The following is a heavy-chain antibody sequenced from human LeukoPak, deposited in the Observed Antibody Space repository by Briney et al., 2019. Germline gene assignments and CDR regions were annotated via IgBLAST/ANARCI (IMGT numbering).Heavy chain of an antibody. D-gene: IGHD3-22*01. CDR2: ISWNGGSI. Sequence: GGSLRLSCAASGFTFDDYAMHWVRQAPGKGLEWVSGISWNGGSIGYADSVKGRFTISRDNAKNSLYLHMNSLRAEDTALYYCAKDNGYYYDSSGQNFDYWGQGTLVTVSS. J-gene: IGHJ4*02. CDR1: GFTFDDYA. CDR3: AKDNGYYYDSSGQNFDY. V-gene: IGHV3-9*01.